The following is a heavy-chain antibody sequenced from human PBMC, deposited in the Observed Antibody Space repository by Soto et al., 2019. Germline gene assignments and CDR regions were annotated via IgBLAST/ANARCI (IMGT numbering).Heavy chain of an antibody. D-gene: IGHD3-22*01. V-gene: IGHV4-39*01. Sequence: SETLSLTCTVSGGSISSDSYFWAWIRQPPGKGPEWIGTIYYTGDSYYNPSLKSRVTISVDTSKNQFSLKLTSVTAADAALYYCARDFFDSSDYTTNWFDPWGQGTLVT. CDR2: IYYTGDS. CDR3: ARDFFDSSDYTTNWFDP. J-gene: IGHJ5*02. CDR1: GGSISSDSYF.